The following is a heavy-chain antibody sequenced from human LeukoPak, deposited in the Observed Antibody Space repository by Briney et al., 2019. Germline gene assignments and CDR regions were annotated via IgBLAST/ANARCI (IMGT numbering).Heavy chain of an antibody. V-gene: IGHV4-59*01. CDR1: GASISSYY. J-gene: IGHJ4*02. CDR3: ARGRDGSRRLDY. Sequence: PSETLSLTCTVSGASISSYYWSWIRQPPGKGLEWIAYIYYSGSINYNPSLKGRVTISVDTSKNQFSLKLSSVTAADTAVYYCARGRDGSRRLDYWGQGTLVTVSS. CDR2: IYYSGSI. D-gene: IGHD5-24*01.